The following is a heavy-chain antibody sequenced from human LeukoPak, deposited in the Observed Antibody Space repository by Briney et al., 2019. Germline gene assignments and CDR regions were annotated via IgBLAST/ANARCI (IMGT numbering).Heavy chain of an antibody. Sequence: GGSLRLSCAASGFTFSSYWMHWVRQAPGKGLVWVSRINSDGSSTSYADSVKGRFTISRDNAKNTLYLQMNSLRAEDTAVYYCASPYHYDSGGYLHYWGQGTLVTVSS. CDR3: ASPYHYDSGGYLHY. D-gene: IGHD3-22*01. J-gene: IGHJ4*02. V-gene: IGHV3-74*01. CDR2: INSDGSST. CDR1: GFTFSSYW.